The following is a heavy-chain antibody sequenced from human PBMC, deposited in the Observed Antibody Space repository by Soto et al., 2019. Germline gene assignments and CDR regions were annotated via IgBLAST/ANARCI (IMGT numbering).Heavy chain of an antibody. Sequence: SETLPPRPAGYGGLFSGYYWSWIRQPPGKGLEWIGEINHSGSTNYNPSLKSRVTISVDTSKNQFSLKLSSVTDADTAVYYCARIRGYSYGNFDYWGQGTLVTVSS. CDR3: ARIRGYSYGNFDY. CDR2: INHSGST. CDR1: GGLFSGYY. V-gene: IGHV4-34*01. D-gene: IGHD5-18*01. J-gene: IGHJ4*02.